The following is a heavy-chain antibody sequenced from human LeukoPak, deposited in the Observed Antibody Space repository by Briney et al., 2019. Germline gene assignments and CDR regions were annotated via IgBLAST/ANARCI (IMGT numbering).Heavy chain of an antibody. D-gene: IGHD4-17*01. Sequence: GASLKISCKGSGYSFTTYWIGWVRRMPGKGLEWMGIIYPGDSEIRYSPSFQGQVTISADKSITTAYLQWSSLKASDTAMYYCARLPTVTTYDYWGQGTLVTVSS. CDR1: GYSFTTYW. V-gene: IGHV5-51*01. J-gene: IGHJ4*02. CDR2: IYPGDSEI. CDR3: ARLPTVTTYDY.